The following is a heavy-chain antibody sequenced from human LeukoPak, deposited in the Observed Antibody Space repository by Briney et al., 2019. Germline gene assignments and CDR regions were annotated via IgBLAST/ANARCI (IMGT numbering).Heavy chain of an antibody. CDR1: SGSISSAAYS. CDR3: ARQRSDNYYDSSGYHDY. V-gene: IGHV4-30-2*01. D-gene: IGHD3-22*01. CDR2: IYHNGTT. Sequence: SQTLSLTCAVSSGSISSAAYSWSWIRQPPGKGLEWIGYIYHNGTTYYNPSLKSRVTISVDRSKNQFSLWLKAVTAEDTAVYYCARQRSDNYYDSSGYHDYWGQGTLVTVSS. J-gene: IGHJ4*02.